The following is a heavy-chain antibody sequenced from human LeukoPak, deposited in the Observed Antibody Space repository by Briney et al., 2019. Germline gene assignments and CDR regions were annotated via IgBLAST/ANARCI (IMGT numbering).Heavy chain of an antibody. CDR2: INQYGSEK. J-gene: IGHJ3*02. CDR1: GFTFRSYW. CDR3: ARRYFDWFLGAGGSLDI. V-gene: IGHV3-7*01. Sequence: PGGSLRLSCAGSGFTFRSYWMHWVRQAPGKGLEWVANINQYGSEKYYVDSVKGRFTISRDNANDSVYLQMNSLRAEDTAVYYCARRYFDWFLGAGGSLDIWGQGTMVTVSS. D-gene: IGHD3-9*01.